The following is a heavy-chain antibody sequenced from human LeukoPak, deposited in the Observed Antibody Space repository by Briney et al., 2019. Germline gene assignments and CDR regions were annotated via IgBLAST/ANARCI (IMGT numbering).Heavy chain of an antibody. V-gene: IGHV1-69*01. J-gene: IGHJ6*02. CDR1: GFPFSSYA. CDR3: ARDTGSKHYYYGIDV. CDR2: IIPIFGTA. D-gene: IGHD4-11*01. Sequence: SCAASGFPFSSYAMSGARRAPEQGLEWMGGIIPIFGTANYAQKFQGRVTITADESTSTAYMELSSLRSEDTAVYYCARDTGSKHYYYGIDVWGQGTTVTVSS.